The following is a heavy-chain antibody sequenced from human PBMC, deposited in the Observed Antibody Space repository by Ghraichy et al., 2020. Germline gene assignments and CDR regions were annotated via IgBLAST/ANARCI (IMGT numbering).Heavy chain of an antibody. Sequence: GGSLRLSCAASGFTFNSYAMTWVRQAPGKGLEWVSGVNARGGNTNYADSVKGRFTISRDNSKNTIYLQMTSLRAEDTAIYYCACLDSGFFHYFHMDVWGKGTTVTVSS. CDR2: VNARGGNT. D-gene: IGHD3-22*01. J-gene: IGHJ6*03. CDR1: GFTFNSYA. V-gene: IGHV3-23*01. CDR3: ACLDSGFFHYFHMDV.